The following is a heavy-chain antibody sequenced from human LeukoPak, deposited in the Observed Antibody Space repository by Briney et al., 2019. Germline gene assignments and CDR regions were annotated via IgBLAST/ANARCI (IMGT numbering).Heavy chain of an antibody. CDR3: ARDDDCSGGSCYQYYYYYGMDV. CDR2: ISSSSSYI. CDR1: GFTFSSYS. Sequence: NPGGSLRLSCAASGFTFSSYSMNWVRQAPGKGLEWVSSISSSSSYIYYADSVKGRFTISRDNAKNSLYLQMNSLRAEDTAVYYCARDDDCSGGSCYQYYYYYGMDVWGQGTTVTVSS. D-gene: IGHD2-15*01. V-gene: IGHV3-21*01. J-gene: IGHJ6*02.